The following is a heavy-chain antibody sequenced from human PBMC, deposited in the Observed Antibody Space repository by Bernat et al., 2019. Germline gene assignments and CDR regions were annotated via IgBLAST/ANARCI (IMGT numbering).Heavy chain of an antibody. D-gene: IGHD5/OR15-5a*01. J-gene: IGHJ6*02. CDR1: GITFSSYE. CDR3: ASLVWYYYGVDV. CDR2: ISTSGSTV. V-gene: IGHV3-48*03. Sequence: EVHLVESGGGLVQPGGSLRLSCVASGITFSSYEMNWVRQAPGKGLEWVSFISTSGSTVYYADSVKGRFTISRDNAKNSLYLQMNSLRAEDTAVYYCASLVWYYYGVDVWGQGTTVTVSS.